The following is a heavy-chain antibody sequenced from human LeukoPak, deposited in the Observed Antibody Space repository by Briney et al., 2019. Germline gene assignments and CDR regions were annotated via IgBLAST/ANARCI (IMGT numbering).Heavy chain of an antibody. J-gene: IGHJ3*02. V-gene: IGHV4-4*07. D-gene: IGHD3-22*01. CDR1: GGSISSYY. Sequence: SETLSLTCTVSGGSISSYYWSWIRQPAGKGLEWIGRIYTSGSTNYNPSLKSRVTMSVDTSKNQFSLKLSSVTAADTAVYYCAREITMIVSDDAFDIWGQGTMATVSS. CDR2: IYTSGST. CDR3: AREITMIVSDDAFDI.